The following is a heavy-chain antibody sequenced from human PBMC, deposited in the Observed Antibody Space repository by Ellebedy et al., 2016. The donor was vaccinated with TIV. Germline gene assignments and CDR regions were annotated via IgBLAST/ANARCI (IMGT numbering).Heavy chain of an antibody. CDR3: AKDRTPGDGYWVFDY. Sequence: GESLKISCAASGFTFSSYAMSWVRQAPGKGLEWVSGIVGSGAQKYADSVKGRFTISRDNSKSTLVLQMSSLRAEDTDVYFCAKDRTPGDGYWVFDYWGQGTLVTVSS. CDR1: GFTFSSYA. V-gene: IGHV3-23*01. D-gene: IGHD3-22*01. CDR2: IVGSGA. J-gene: IGHJ4*02.